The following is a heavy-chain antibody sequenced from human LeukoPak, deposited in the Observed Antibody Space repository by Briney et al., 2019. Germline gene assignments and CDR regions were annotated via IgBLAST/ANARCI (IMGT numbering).Heavy chain of an antibody. CDR2: IWYDGSNK. CDR3: ARDNAYMLDY. CDR1: GFTFSSYG. V-gene: IGHV3-33*01. Sequence: GGSLRLSCAASGFTFSSYGMHWVRQAPGKGLEWVAVIWYDGSNKYYADSVKGRFTISRDNSKNTLYLEMNRLRAEDTAVYYCARDNAYMLDYWGQGTQVTVSS. D-gene: IGHD5-24*01. J-gene: IGHJ4*02.